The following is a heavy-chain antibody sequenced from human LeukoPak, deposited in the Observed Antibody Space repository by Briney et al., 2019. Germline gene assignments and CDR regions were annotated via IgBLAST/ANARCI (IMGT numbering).Heavy chain of an antibody. D-gene: IGHD2-8*01. CDR1: GFTFRSYW. CDR2: IKQDRSEK. Sequence: GGSLRLSCAASGFTFRSYWMSWVRQAPGKGLEWVANIKQDRSEKYYVDSVKGRFTISRDNAKNSLYLQMNSLRAEDTAVYYCAKDRCSNGIGCYYYYMDVWGKGTTVTISS. CDR3: AKDRCSNGIGCYYYYMDV. V-gene: IGHV3-7*01. J-gene: IGHJ6*03.